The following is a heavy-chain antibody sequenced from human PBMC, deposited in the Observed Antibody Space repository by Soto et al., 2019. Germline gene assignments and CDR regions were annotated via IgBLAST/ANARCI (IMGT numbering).Heavy chain of an antibody. CDR2: ISAYNGNT. J-gene: IGHJ4*02. CDR1: GYTFTSYG. Sequence: GASVKVSCKASGYTFTSYGISWVRQAPGQGLEWMGWISAYNGNTNYAQKLQGRVTMTTDTSTSTAYMELRSLRSDDTAVYYCAQAPMGYYYGSGSYNYWGQGTLVTVS. CDR3: AQAPMGYYYGSGSYNY. D-gene: IGHD3-10*01. V-gene: IGHV1-18*01.